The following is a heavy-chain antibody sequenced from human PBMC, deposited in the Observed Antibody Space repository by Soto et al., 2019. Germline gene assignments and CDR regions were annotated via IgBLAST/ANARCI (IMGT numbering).Heavy chain of an antibody. Sequence: QVQLVESGGGAVQPGRSLRLSCAASGFTFSSYGMHWVRQAPGKGLEWVAVISSDGSDKYYADSVKGRFTISRDNSKNTLYVQLNRMRAEDTALYYCARDRLYGAGLIDVWGQGTTVTVSS. J-gene: IGHJ6*02. CDR2: ISSDGSDK. CDR3: ARDRLYGAGLIDV. CDR1: GFTFSSYG. D-gene: IGHD3-10*01. V-gene: IGHV3-30-3*01.